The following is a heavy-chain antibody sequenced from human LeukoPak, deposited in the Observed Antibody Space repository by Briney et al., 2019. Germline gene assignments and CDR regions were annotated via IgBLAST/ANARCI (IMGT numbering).Heavy chain of an antibody. CDR2: IYSSGST. V-gene: IGHV4-61*02. Sequence: SETLSLTCTVSGGSISSGNYYWSWIRQPAGKGLEWIGRIYSSGSTIYNPSLKSRVTISVDTSKNQFALRLTSVTAADAAVYYCARDVRGSSPHFDYWGQGTLVTVSS. CDR1: GGSISSGNYY. CDR3: ARDVRGSSPHFDY. D-gene: IGHD6-6*01. J-gene: IGHJ4*02.